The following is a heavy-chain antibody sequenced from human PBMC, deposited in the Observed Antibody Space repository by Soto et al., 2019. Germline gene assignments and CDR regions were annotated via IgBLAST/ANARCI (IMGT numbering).Heavy chain of an antibody. CDR2: ISSSSSSYI. V-gene: IGHV3-21*01. Sequence: GGSLRLSCAASGFTFSSYSMNWVRQAPGKGLEWVSSISSSSSSYIYYADSVKGRFTISRANAKNSLYLKMNSLRAEDTAVYYCARETGGPDYVLPEVKGPYYYSYLAVWGKGTTVTGSS. CDR1: GFTFSSYS. J-gene: IGHJ6*03. CDR3: ARETGGPDYVLPEVKGPYYYSYLAV. D-gene: IGHD4-17*01.